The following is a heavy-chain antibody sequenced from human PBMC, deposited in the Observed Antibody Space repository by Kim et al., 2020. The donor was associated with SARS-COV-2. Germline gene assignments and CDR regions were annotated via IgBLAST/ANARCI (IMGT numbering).Heavy chain of an antibody. V-gene: IGHV3-30*04. D-gene: IGHD1-26*01. CDR1: GFTFSSYA. Sequence: GGSLRLSCAASGFTFSSYAMHWVRQAPGKGLEWVAVISYDGSNKYYADSVKGRFTISRDNPKNTLYLQMNSLRAEDTAVYYCARCFSGSYFFPFDYWGQGTLVTVSS. CDR3: ARCFSGSYFFPFDY. CDR2: ISYDGSNK. J-gene: IGHJ4*02.